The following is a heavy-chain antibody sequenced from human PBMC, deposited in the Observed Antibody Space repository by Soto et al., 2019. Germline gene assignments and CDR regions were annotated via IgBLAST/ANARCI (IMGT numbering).Heavy chain of an antibody. Sequence: EVQLVESGGGLVKAGGSLRLPCSASGFTFSSFNMHWVRRAPGKGLEWVSSIIGTTKYIYYGDSVKGRFTISRDNAENSMFLQMNRLRVEDTAVYYCARSVIFRGLIRTFDMWGQGTLVTVSS. CDR3: ARSVIFRGLIRTFDM. V-gene: IGHV3-21*01. CDR1: GFTFSSFN. J-gene: IGHJ3*02. D-gene: IGHD3-10*01. CDR2: IIGTTKYI.